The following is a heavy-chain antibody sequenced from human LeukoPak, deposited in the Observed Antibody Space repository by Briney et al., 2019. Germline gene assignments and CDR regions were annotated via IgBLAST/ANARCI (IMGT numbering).Heavy chain of an antibody. CDR1: GYTFTSYD. V-gene: IGHV1-8*01. D-gene: IGHD4-23*01. CDR2: MNPNSGNT. Sequence: ASVTVSFTASGYTFTSYDINWVRQATGQGLEWMGWMNPNSGNTGYAQKFQGRVTMTRNTSISTAYMELSSLRSEDTAVYYCARVPTGRWYSSRWYYYYYGMGVWGQGTTVTVSS. J-gene: IGHJ6*02. CDR3: ARVPTGRWYSSRWYYYYYGMGV.